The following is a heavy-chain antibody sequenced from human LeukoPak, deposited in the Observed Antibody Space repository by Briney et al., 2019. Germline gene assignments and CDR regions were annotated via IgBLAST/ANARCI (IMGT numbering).Heavy chain of an antibody. Sequence: SETLSLTCTVSGASISSSGYYWGWIRQPPGKGLEWIASNYYSGSPYFNPSLMRRVTISIDTSKNQFSLKLSSVTAADTAVYFCATLGYCGGGNCYSTLDYWGQGTLVTVSS. CDR2: NYYSGSP. J-gene: IGHJ4*02. CDR3: ATLGYCGGGNCYSTLDY. V-gene: IGHV4-39*01. CDR1: GASISSSGYY. D-gene: IGHD2-15*01.